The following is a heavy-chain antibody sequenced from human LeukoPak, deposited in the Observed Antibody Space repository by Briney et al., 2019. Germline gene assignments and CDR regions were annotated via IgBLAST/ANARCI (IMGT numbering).Heavy chain of an antibody. J-gene: IGHJ4*02. V-gene: IGHV3-48*03. CDR3: AREGDGYNSPIDY. CDR1: GFTFSSYE. CDR2: ISSSGSTI. D-gene: IGHD5-24*01. Sequence: GGSLRLSCAASGFTFSSYEMNWVRQAPGKGLEWVSYISSSGSTIYYADSVKGRFTISRDNAKNSLFLQMNSLRAEDTAVYYCAREGDGYNSPIDYWGQGTLVTVSS.